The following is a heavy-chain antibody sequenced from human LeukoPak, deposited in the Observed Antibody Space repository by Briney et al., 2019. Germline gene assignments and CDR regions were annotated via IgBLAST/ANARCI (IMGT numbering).Heavy chain of an antibody. V-gene: IGHV4-59*01. CDR1: GGSISSYY. Sequence: SETLSLTCTVSGGSISSYYWSWIRQPPGKGLEWIGYIYYSGSTNYNPSLKSRVTISVDTSKSQFSLKLSSVTAADTAVYYCAREGFAFDIWGQGTMVTVSS. CDR2: IYYSGST. CDR3: AREGFAFDI. J-gene: IGHJ3*02.